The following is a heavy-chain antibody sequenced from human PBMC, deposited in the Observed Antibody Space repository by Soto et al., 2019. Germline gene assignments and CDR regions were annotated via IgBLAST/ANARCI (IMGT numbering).Heavy chain of an antibody. Sequence: EVQLVQSGPEVRKPGESLKISCRGSGYSFTTNWIGWVRQMPGKGLEWMGIIYPSDSDTRYSPSFQGQVTISVDKSISTAYLQWSSLRASDTAIYYCVRRYSSRCVDYWGQGTLVTVSS. J-gene: IGHJ4*02. V-gene: IGHV5-51*01. CDR3: VRRYSSRCVDY. CDR2: IYPSDSDT. D-gene: IGHD6-13*01. CDR1: GYSFTTNW.